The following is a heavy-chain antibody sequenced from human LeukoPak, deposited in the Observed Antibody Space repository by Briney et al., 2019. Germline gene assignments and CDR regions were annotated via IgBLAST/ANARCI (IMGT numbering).Heavy chain of an antibody. J-gene: IGHJ3*02. D-gene: IGHD3-22*01. CDR1: GYSISSGYY. Sequence: SETLSLTCTVSGYSISSGYYWGWIRQPPGKGLEWIGSIYHSGSTYYNPSLKSRVTISVDTSKNQFSLKLSSVTAADTAVYYCAGYYDSSGYFAFGIWGQGTMVTVSS. V-gene: IGHV4-38-2*02. CDR2: IYHSGST. CDR3: AGYYDSSGYFAFGI.